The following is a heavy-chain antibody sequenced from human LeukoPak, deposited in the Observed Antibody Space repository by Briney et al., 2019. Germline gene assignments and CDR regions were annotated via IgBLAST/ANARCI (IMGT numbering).Heavy chain of an antibody. J-gene: IGHJ4*02. CDR1: GFTFSDYS. Sequence: PGGSLRLSCITSGFTFSDYSMDWVRQAPGKGLEWVSYITGSSGATYYAESVKGRFTISRDNAKNSLYLQMNNLRAEDTAVYFDGWGQGTLVTVSS. V-gene: IGHV3-48*04. CDR2: ITGSSGAT. CDR3: G.